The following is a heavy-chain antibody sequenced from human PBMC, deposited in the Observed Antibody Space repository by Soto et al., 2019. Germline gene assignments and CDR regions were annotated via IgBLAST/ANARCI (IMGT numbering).Heavy chain of an antibody. V-gene: IGHV1-69*01. CDR2: FIPMFNRP. D-gene: IGHD2-15*01. J-gene: IGHJ6*02. Sequence: QVQLVQSGAEVKKPGSSVKVSCKASGGTFSSYAISWVRQAPGQGLEWMGGFIPMFNRPHSARKFQGRVTITADESTSTAYMALSSLRSEDTAVYYCARGQSHHVSNYSSAWDVWGQGTTVTVSS. CDR1: GGTFSSYA. CDR3: ARGQSHHVSNYSSAWDV.